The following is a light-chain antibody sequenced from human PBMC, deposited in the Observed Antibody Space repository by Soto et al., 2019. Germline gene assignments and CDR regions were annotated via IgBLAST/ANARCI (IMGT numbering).Light chain of an antibody. CDR1: QNVGDN. V-gene: IGKV3-15*01. CDR3: QQYENWPQLT. Sequence: EIVMTQSPDILSVSPGERATLSCRASQNVGDNLAWYQQKPGQAPRLLIHGASTRATGVPDRFSGSGSGTEFTLTISSLQSDDFALYYCQQYENWPQLTFGGGTKVDIK. CDR2: GAS. J-gene: IGKJ4*01.